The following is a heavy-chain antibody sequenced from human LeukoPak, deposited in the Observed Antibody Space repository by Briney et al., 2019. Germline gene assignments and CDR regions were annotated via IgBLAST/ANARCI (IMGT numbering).Heavy chain of an antibody. CDR3: ARGTDVLRYFDWLSPFDR. V-gene: IGHV1-18*01. CDR1: GYTFTTYG. D-gene: IGHD3-9*01. J-gene: IGHJ5*02. CDR2: ISAYNGNT. Sequence: GASVKVSCRASGYTFTTYGISWVRQAPGQGLEWMGWISAYNGNTNYAQKLQGRVTMTTDTSTSTAYMELRSLRSDDTAVYYCARGTDVLRYFDWLSPFDRWGQGTLVTVSS.